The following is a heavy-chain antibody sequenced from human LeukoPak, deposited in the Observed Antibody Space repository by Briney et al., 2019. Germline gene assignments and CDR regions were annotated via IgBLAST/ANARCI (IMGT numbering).Heavy chain of an antibody. Sequence: GASVKVSCKASGYTFTSYGISWVRQAPGQGLEWMGWISAYNGNTNYAQKFQGRVTITADESTSTAYMELSSLRSEDTAVYYCARDLGAYHLMGRLPHFGDAFDIWGQGTMVTVSS. CDR2: ISAYNGNT. CDR1: GYTFTSYG. D-gene: IGHD3-16*01. V-gene: IGHV1-18*01. J-gene: IGHJ3*02. CDR3: ARDLGAYHLMGRLPHFGDAFDI.